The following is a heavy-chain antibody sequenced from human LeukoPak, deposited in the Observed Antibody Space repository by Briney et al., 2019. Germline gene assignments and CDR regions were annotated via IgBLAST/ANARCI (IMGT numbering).Heavy chain of an antibody. D-gene: IGHD3-10*01. V-gene: IGHV5-51*01. CDR1: GYSFTSYW. CDR2: IYPGDSDT. CDR3: ARQGAYYYGSGSFDY. J-gene: IGHJ4*02. Sequence: GESLKISCKGSGYSFTSYWIGWVRQMPGKGLEWMGIIYPGDSDTRYSPSFQGQVTISADKSISTAYLQWSSLKASDTAMYYCARQGAYYYGSGSFDYWGQGTLVTVSS.